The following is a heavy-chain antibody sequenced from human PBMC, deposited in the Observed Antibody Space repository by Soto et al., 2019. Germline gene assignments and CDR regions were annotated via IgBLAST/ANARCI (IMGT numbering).Heavy chain of an antibody. J-gene: IGHJ4*02. CDR1: GNTFASHG. Sequence: ASVKVSCKASGNTFASHGFSWVRQAPGQGLEWMGWISGFNGQTNYALKFQGRVTLTTDTSTSTAYMELGSLRSDDTAVYFCARVDPRGVAVVRDYWGQGTLVTVSS. D-gene: IGHD3-10*01. CDR3: ARVDPRGVAVVRDY. CDR2: ISGFNGQT. V-gene: IGHV1-18*01.